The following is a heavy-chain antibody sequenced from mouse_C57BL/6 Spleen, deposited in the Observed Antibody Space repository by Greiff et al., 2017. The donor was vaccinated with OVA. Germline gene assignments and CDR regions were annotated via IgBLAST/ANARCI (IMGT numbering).Heavy chain of an antibody. CDR1: GYAFSSSW. CDR3: AREGIYYGYYFDY. J-gene: IGHJ2*01. Sequence: VQLQQSGPELVKPGASVKISCKASGYAFSSSWMNWVKQRPGKGLEWIGRIYPGDGDTNYNGKFKGKATLTADKSSSTAYMQLSSLTSEDSAVYFCAREGIYYGYYFDYWGQGTTLTVSS. V-gene: IGHV1-82*01. CDR2: IYPGDGDT. D-gene: IGHD2-2*01.